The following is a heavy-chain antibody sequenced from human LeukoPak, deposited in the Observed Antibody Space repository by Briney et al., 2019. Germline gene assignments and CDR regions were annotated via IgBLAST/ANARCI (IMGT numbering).Heavy chain of an antibody. V-gene: IGHV3-21*01. CDR1: GFTFSSYS. J-gene: IGHJ5*02. D-gene: IGHD3-10*01. CDR3: ARSFGELYGA. Sequence: GGSLRLSCAASGFTFSSYSMNWVRQAPGKGLEWVSSISSSISHMYYADSVKGRFTISTDNATNSLYLQMNSVIAEDTAMYYCARSFGELYGAWGQRTLVTVSS. CDR2: ISSSISHM.